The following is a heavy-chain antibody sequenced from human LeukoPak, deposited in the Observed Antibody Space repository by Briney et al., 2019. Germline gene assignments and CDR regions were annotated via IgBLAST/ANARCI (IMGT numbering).Heavy chain of an antibody. CDR1: GYTFTGYY. CDR3: ARDGGSSYYYYGMDV. Sequence: APVKVSCKASGYTFTGYYMHWVRQAPGQGLEWMGWINPNSGGTNYAQKFQGRVTMTRDTSISTAYMELSRLRSDDTAVYYCARDGGSSYYYYGMDVWGQGTTVTVSS. J-gene: IGHJ6*02. D-gene: IGHD1-26*01. V-gene: IGHV1-2*02. CDR2: INPNSGGT.